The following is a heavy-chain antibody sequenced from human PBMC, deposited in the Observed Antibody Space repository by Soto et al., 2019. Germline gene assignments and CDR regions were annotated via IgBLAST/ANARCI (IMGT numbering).Heavy chain of an antibody. Sequence: SETLSLTCTVSGGSISSYYWSWIRQPPGKGLEWIGYIYYSGSTNYNPSLKSRVTISVDTSKNQFSLKLSSVTAADTAVYYCARDSLLRFLEWLPNPGPTHAFDIWGQGTMVTVSS. V-gene: IGHV4-59*01. J-gene: IGHJ3*02. CDR3: ARDSLLRFLEWLPNPGPTHAFDI. CDR1: GGSISSYY. CDR2: IYYSGST. D-gene: IGHD3-3*01.